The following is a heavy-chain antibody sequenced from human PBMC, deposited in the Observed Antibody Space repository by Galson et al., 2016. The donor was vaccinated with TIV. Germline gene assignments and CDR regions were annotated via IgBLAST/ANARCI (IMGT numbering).Heavy chain of an antibody. CDR3: ARQGPTKGSLGY. CDR1: GYTFTSLW. J-gene: IGHJ4*02. CDR2: MYPGDSDT. D-gene: IGHD1-26*01. V-gene: IGHV5-51*01. Sequence: QSGAEVTKPGASLKISCKASGYTFTSLWIGWVRRVPGKGLEWMGIMYPGDSDTIYSPSFQGQVTISADKSISTVYLQWSSLKASDAAMYYCARQGPTKGSLGYWGQGTLLTVSS.